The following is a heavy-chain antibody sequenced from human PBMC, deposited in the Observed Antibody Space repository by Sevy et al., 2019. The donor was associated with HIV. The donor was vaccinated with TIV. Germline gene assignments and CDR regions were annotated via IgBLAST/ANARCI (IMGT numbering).Heavy chain of an antibody. CDR1: GYTFTSYD. V-gene: IGHV1-8*01. CDR2: MNPNSGNT. D-gene: IGHD6-19*01. J-gene: IGHJ4*02. CDR3: ARAGSDWYDHYFDP. Sequence: ASVKVSCKASGYTFTSYDINWVRQATGQGLEWMGWMNPNSGNTGYAQKFQGRVTMTRNTSISTAYMELRSLRSEDTAMYYCARAGSDWYDHYFDPWGQGTRVTVSS.